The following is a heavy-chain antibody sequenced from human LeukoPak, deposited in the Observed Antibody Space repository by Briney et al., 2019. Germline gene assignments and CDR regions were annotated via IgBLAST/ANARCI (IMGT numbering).Heavy chain of an antibody. CDR1: GFTFSSYA. CDR3: AREDSSGAGDY. Sequence: GGSLRLSCAASGFTFSSYAMSWVRQAPGKGLEWVSVIYGGGSTYYADSAKGRFTISRDISENTLYLQMNSLTAEDTAVYYCAREDSSGAGDYWGQGTLVTVSS. CDR2: IYGGGST. D-gene: IGHD6-19*01. V-gene: IGHV3-66*01. J-gene: IGHJ4*02.